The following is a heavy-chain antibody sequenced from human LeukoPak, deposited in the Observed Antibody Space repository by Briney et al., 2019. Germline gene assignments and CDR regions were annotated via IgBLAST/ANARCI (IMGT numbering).Heavy chain of an antibody. CDR2: IYHSGNT. V-gene: IGHV4-38-2*02. Sequence: SETLSLTCTVTGYTISSSYYWGWIRQPPGKGLEWIGGIYHSGNTYYNPSPKSRVTISVDTSKNQFSLKLSSVTAADTAVYYCARAGYGDSDFDYWGQGTLVTVSS. CDR1: GYTISSSYY. J-gene: IGHJ4*02. CDR3: ARAGYGDSDFDY. D-gene: IGHD4-17*01.